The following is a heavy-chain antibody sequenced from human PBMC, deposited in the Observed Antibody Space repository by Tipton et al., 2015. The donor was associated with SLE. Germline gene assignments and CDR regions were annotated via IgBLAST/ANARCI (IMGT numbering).Heavy chain of an antibody. Sequence: TLSLTCAVYGGSFSGYYWSWIRQPPGKGLEWIGEMDHSGITNYNPSLKSRVTISVDTSKNQFSLKLSSVTAADTAVYFCARFHLKSYYEFDSWGQGTLVTVSP. CDR3: ARFHLKSYYEFDS. J-gene: IGHJ5*01. CDR1: GGSFSGYY. CDR2: MDHSGIT. D-gene: IGHD1-26*01. V-gene: IGHV4-34*01.